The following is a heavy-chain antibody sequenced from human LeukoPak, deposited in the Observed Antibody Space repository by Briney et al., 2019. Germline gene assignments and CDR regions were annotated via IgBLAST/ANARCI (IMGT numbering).Heavy chain of an antibody. D-gene: IGHD2-15*01. Sequence: SVKVSCKASGGTFSSYAYSWVRQAPGQGLELMGRIIPILGIANYAQKFQGRVTITADKSTSTDYMELSSMRSEDTAVYYCARVEDGRGPNYFDYWGQGTLVTVSS. J-gene: IGHJ4*02. CDR3: ARVEDGRGPNYFDY. CDR2: IIPILGIA. CDR1: GGTFSSYA. V-gene: IGHV1-69*04.